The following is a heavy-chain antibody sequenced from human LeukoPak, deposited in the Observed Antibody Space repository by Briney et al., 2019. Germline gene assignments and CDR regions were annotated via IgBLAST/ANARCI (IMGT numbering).Heavy chain of an antibody. V-gene: IGHV4-39*07. CDR1: GGSISSSSYY. CDR3: ARGYFDWLPDY. Sequence: PSETLSLTCTVSGGSISSSSYYWGWIRQPPGKGLEWIGYIYYSGSTYYNPSLKSRVIISVDTSKNQLSLKLSSVTAADTAVYYCARGYFDWLPDYWGQGTLVTVSS. D-gene: IGHD3-9*01. CDR2: IYYSGST. J-gene: IGHJ4*02.